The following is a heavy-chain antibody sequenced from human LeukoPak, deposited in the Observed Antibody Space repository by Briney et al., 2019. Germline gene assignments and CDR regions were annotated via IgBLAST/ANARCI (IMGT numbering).Heavy chain of an antibody. Sequence: GASVKVSCKSSGYTFTGYYMHWVRQAPGQGLEWMGWINPNSGGTNYAQKFRGRVTMTRDTSISTAYMELSRLRSDDTAVYYCAREGAAAGTSLYYMDVWGKGTTVTVSS. CDR1: GYTFTGYY. CDR2: INPNSGGT. CDR3: AREGAAAGTSLYYMDV. V-gene: IGHV1-2*02. D-gene: IGHD6-13*01. J-gene: IGHJ6*03.